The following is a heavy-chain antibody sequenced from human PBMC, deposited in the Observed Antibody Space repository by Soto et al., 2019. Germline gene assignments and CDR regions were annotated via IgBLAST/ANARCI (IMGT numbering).Heavy chain of an antibody. J-gene: IGHJ6*02. Sequence: GESLKISCKGSGYSFTSYWIGWVRQMPGRGLEWKGIIYPGDSDTRYSPSFQGQVTISADKSISTAYLQWSSLKASDTAMYYCARADTAMAYGMDVWGQGTTVTVSS. CDR2: IYPGDSDT. CDR3: ARADTAMAYGMDV. D-gene: IGHD5-18*01. V-gene: IGHV5-51*01. CDR1: GYSFTSYW.